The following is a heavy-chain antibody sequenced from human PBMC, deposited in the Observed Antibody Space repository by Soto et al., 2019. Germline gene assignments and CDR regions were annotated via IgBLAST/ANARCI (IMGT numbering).Heavy chain of an antibody. V-gene: IGHV4-30-2*01. CDR1: GGSITGGGYS. J-gene: IGHJ3*02. CDR3: ARRLPLSGGPFDI. Sequence: QLQLQESGSGLLKPSQTLSLTCAVSGGSITGGGYSWSWIRQPPGKGLEWIGHIYHSGNAYYNPSLKSRVTISIDRSKIHFSLRLSSVTAADTAMYYCARRLPLSGGPFDIWGQGTMVTVSS. D-gene: IGHD3-10*02. CDR2: IYHSGNA.